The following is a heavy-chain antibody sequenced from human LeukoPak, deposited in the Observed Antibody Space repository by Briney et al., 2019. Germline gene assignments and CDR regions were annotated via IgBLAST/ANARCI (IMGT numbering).Heavy chain of an antibody. D-gene: IGHD5-12*01. CDR1: GGSISSYY. V-gene: IGHV4-59*08. CDR3: AGHSGFWGPIDY. CDR2: IYYSGST. Sequence: PSETLSLTCTVSGGSISSYYWSWIRQPPGKGLEWIGYIYYSGSTNYNPSLKSRVTISVDTSKNQFSLKLSSVTAADTAVYYCAGHSGFWGPIDYWGQGTLVTVSS. J-gene: IGHJ4*02.